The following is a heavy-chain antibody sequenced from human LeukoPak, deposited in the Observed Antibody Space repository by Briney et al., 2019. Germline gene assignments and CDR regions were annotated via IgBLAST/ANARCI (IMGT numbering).Heavy chain of an antibody. Sequence: SETLSLTCSVSGESISSSSSYWGWIRQPPGKGLEWIGSIYYSGSSFDNPALKSRVTISVDTSKNQFSLKLSSVTAADTAVYYCARHRSGWLQSSFDYWGQGTLVTVSS. D-gene: IGHD5-24*01. CDR3: ARHRSGWLQSSFDY. CDR2: IYYSGSS. J-gene: IGHJ4*02. CDR1: GESISSSSSY. V-gene: IGHV4-39*01.